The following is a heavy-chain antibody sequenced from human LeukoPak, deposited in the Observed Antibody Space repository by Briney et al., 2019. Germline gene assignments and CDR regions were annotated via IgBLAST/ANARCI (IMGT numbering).Heavy chain of an antibody. CDR1: GGSISSYY. Sequence: SETLSRTCTVSGGSISSYYWSWIGHRPGKGLEWSGRVYTSGSTNYNPSLKSRVTMSVDTSKNQFSLKLSSVTAADPAVYYWASGGYCSSTSCYGLDAFDIWGQGTMVTVSS. D-gene: IGHD2-2*01. CDR3: ASGGYCSSTSCYGLDAFDI. J-gene: IGHJ3*02. CDR2: VYTSGST. V-gene: IGHV4-4*07.